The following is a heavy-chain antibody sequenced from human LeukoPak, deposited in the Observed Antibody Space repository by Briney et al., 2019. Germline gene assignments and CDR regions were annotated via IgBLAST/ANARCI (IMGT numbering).Heavy chain of an antibody. CDR2: IYHSGST. J-gene: IGHJ3*02. D-gene: IGHD3-22*01. CDR3: AREDSSGKQDAFDI. Sequence: KSSQTLSLTCAVSGGSISSGGYSWSWIRQPPGKGLGWIGYIYHSGSTYYNPSLKSRVTISVDRSKNQFSLKLSSVTAADTAVYYCAREDSSGKQDAFDIWGQGTMVTVSS. V-gene: IGHV4-30-2*01. CDR1: GGSISSGGYS.